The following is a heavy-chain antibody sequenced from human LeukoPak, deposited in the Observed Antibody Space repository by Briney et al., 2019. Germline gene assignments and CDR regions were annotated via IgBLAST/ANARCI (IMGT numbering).Heavy chain of an antibody. Sequence: SETLSLTCAVSGYSISSGYYWGWIRQPPGKGLEWIGSIYHSGSTYYNPSLKSRVTMSVDTSKNQFSLKLSSVTAADTAVYYCARSYGDYFDYWGQGTLVTVSS. V-gene: IGHV4-38-2*01. CDR2: IYHSGST. CDR3: ARSYGDYFDY. J-gene: IGHJ4*02. D-gene: IGHD4-17*01. CDR1: GYSISSGYY.